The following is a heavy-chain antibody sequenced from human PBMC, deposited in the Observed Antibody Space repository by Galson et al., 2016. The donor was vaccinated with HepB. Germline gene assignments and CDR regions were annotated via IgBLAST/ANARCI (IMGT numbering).Heavy chain of an antibody. D-gene: IGHD2-15*01. Sequence: SLRLSCAASGFTFSTYAMSWVRQAPGKGLEWASGISGSGGNTYYADSVKGRFTISRDNSKKTLYPQMNGLRAQDTAVYFCAKARSVHLLLFDSWGQGNLVTVS. J-gene: IGHJ4*02. CDR3: AKARSVHLLLFDS. V-gene: IGHV3-23*01. CDR1: GFTFSTYA. CDR2: ISGSGGNT.